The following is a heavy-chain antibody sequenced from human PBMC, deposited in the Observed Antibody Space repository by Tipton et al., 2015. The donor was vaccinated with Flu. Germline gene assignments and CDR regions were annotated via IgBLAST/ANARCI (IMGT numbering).Heavy chain of an antibody. CDR2: IYYSGST. J-gene: IGHJ5*02. CDR1: GGSISSYY. Sequence: LSLTCTVSGGSISSYYWSWIRQPPGKGLEWIGYIYYSGSTNYNPSLKSRVTISVDTSKNQFSLELISVTAADTAVYYCARIQGGYYGSESYDTWGQGMLVTVSS. D-gene: IGHD3-10*01. V-gene: IGHV4-59*01. CDR3: ARIQGGYYGSESYDT.